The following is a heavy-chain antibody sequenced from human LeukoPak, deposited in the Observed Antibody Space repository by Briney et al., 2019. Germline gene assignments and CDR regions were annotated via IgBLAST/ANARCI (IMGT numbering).Heavy chain of an antibody. CDR1: GYIFTSYW. Sequence: GESLKISCKGSGYIFTSYWIAWVRQVPGKGLEWMGIIHPGDYDTRYSPSFQDQVTISADRSTTTAYLQWSSLKPSGTAVYFCARLRSSSSWPDFDYWGQGALVTVSS. V-gene: IGHV5-51*01. CDR3: ARLRSSSSWPDFDY. CDR2: IHPGDYDT. D-gene: IGHD6-19*01. J-gene: IGHJ4*02.